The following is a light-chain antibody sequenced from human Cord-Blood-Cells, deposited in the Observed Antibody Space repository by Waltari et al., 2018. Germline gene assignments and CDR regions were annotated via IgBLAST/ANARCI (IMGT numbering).Light chain of an antibody. Sequence: QSALTQPPSVSRPPGQSITISCTGTTSDVGGYNYVSWYQQHPGKSPKLMIYDVSNRPSGGSNRYAGSKAGNTAPLTISGLQAENEADYDCSSYTSSSTVVFGGGTKRSVL. V-gene: IGLV2-14*01. CDR1: TSDVGGYNY. CDR3: SSYTSSSTVV. J-gene: IGLJ2*01. CDR2: DVS.